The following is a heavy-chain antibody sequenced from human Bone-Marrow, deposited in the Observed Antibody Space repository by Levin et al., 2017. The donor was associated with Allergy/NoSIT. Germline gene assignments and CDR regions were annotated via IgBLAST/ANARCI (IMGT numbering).Heavy chain of an antibody. J-gene: IGHJ3*01. D-gene: IGHD3-3*01. CDR2: ISWNSGSI. Sequence: HTGGSLRLSCVGSGFTFDDYAMHWVRQAPGKGLEWVSGISWNSGSIGYADSVKGRFTISRDNAKNSLYLQMNSLRPEDTAFYYCAKDTIFELGNRREGVFDVWGHGTMVIVSS. V-gene: IGHV3-9*01. CDR1: GFTFDDYA. CDR3: AKDTIFELGNRREGVFDV.